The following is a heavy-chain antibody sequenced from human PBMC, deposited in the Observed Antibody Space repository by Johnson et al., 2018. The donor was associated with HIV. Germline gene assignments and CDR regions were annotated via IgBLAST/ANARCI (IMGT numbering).Heavy chain of an antibody. Sequence: QVQLVESGGGVVQPGRSLRLSCAASGFTFSSYALHWVRQAPGKGLEWVAVISYDGSNKYYADSVKGRFTISRDNSKNTLYLQMNSLRPEDTAVYYCAREWVLTTGAFDIWVQGTMVTVSS. CDR1: GFTFSSYA. V-gene: IGHV3-30-3*01. J-gene: IGHJ3*02. CDR2: ISYDGSNK. D-gene: IGHD4/OR15-4a*01. CDR3: AREWVLTTGAFDI.